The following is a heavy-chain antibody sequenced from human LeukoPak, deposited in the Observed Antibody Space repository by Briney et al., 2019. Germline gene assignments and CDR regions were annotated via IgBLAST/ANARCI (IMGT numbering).Heavy chain of an antibody. J-gene: IGHJ5*02. D-gene: IGHD1-1*01. V-gene: IGHV1-8*01. Sequence: GASVKVSCKASGYTFTSYDINWVRQATGQGLEWMGWMNPNSGNTGYAQKLQGRVTMTTDTSTSTAYMELRSLRSDDTAVYYCAREEDWNQFDPWGQGTLVTVSS. CDR3: AREEDWNQFDP. CDR1: GYTFTSYD. CDR2: MNPNSGNT.